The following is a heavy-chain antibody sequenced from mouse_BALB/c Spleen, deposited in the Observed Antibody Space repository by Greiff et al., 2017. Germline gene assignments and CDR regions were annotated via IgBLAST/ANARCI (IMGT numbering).Heavy chain of an antibody. D-gene: IGHD2-4*01. CDR1: GYTFTDYN. CDR2: IYPYNGGT. J-gene: IGHJ3*01. V-gene: IGHV1S29*02. CDR3: APIYYDYDGFAY. Sequence: SGPELVKPGASVKISCKASGYTFTDYNMHWVKQSHGKSLEWIGYIYPYNGGTGYNQKFKSKATLTVDNSSSTAYMELRSLTSEDSAVYYCAPIYYDYDGFAYWGQGTLVTVSA.